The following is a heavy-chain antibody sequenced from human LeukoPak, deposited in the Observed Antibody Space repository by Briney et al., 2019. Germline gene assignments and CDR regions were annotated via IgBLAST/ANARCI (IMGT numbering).Heavy chain of an antibody. D-gene: IGHD1-26*01. J-gene: IGHJ4*02. CDR2: INSDGSST. CDR1: GFTFSSYW. V-gene: IGHV3-74*01. CDR3: ARAYTVRATELDY. Sequence: GGSLRLSCAASGFTFSSYWMHWVRQAPGKGLVWVSRINSDGSSTSYADSVKGRFTISRDNAKNTLYLQMNSLRAEDTAVYYCARAYTVRATELDYWGQGTLVTVSS.